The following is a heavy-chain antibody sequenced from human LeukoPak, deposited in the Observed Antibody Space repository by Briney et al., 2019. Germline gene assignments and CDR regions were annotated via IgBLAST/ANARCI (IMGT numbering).Heavy chain of an antibody. CDR3: ATRAVADDSLFDY. CDR2: IIPIFGTA. CDR1: GGTFGSYA. V-gene: IGHV1-69*01. J-gene: IGHJ4*02. D-gene: IGHD6-19*01. Sequence: SVKVSCKASGGTFGSYAISWVRQAPGQGLGWMGGIIPIFGTANYAQKFQGRVTITADESTSTAYMELSSMRSEDTAVYYCATRAVADDSLFDYWGQGTLVTVSS.